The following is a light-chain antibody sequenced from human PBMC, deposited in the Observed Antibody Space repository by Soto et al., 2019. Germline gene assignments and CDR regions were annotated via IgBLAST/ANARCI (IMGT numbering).Light chain of an antibody. J-gene: IGKJ1*01. Sequence: ETVLTQSPGTLSLSPGERTTLSCRASQTIRSNYLAWYRQTPVQAPRLLIYGASNRATGIAERFSGSGSGTDFTLIISRLEPEDFALYYCQQYGSSPWTFGQGTKVEIK. V-gene: IGKV3-20*01. CDR3: QQYGSSPWT. CDR1: QTIRSNY. CDR2: GAS.